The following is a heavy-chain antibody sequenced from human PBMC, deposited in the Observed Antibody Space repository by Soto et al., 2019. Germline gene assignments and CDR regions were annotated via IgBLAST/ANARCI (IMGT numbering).Heavy chain of an antibody. D-gene: IGHD2-8*01. CDR2: IAVGSGYT. J-gene: IGHJ5*02. CDR1: GFTFTSSA. V-gene: IGHV1-58*01. CDR3: AADATAWQQMVPSDP. Sequence: SVKVSCKASGFTFTSSAFQWVRQARGQRLEWIGWIAVGSGYTNYAQRFQDRVTLTRDMSTATTYMELSRLTSEDTAIYYCAADATAWQQMVPSDPWGQGTLVTVSS.